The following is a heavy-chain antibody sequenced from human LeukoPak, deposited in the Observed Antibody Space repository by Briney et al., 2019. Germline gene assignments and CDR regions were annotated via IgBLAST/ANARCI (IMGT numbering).Heavy chain of an antibody. J-gene: IGHJ4*02. CDR2: ISSSSSYI. Sequence: GGSLRLSCAASGFTFSSYWMNWVRQAPGKGLEWVSSISSSSSYIYYADSVKGRFTISRDNAKNSLYLQMNSLRAEDTAVYYCARVSVVVVTAMDFDYWGQGTLVTVSS. D-gene: IGHD2-21*02. CDR3: ARVSVVVVTAMDFDY. CDR1: GFTFSSYW. V-gene: IGHV3-21*01.